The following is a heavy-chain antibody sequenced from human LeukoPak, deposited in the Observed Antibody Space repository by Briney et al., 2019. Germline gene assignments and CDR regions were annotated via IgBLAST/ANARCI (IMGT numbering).Heavy chain of an antibody. CDR3: ARASLWSSGWYDY. V-gene: IGHV4-59*01. Sequence: ASETLSLTCTVSGGSISSYYWSWIRQPPGKGLEWIGYIYYSGSTNYNPSLKSRVTISVDTSKNQFSLKLSSVTAAGTAVYYCARASLWSSGWYDYWGQGTLVTVSS. J-gene: IGHJ4*02. D-gene: IGHD6-19*01. CDR2: IYYSGST. CDR1: GGSISSYY.